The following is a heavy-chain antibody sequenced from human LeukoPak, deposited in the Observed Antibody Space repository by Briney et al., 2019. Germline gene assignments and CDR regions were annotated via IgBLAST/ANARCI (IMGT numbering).Heavy chain of an antibody. V-gene: IGHV3-64*01. D-gene: IGHD4-17*01. CDR1: GFIFSSYG. Sequence: GGSLRLSCAASGFIFSSYGMHWVCQTPGKGLEYVSSITTTGGSTYYANSVKGRFIISRDNSKNMVYLQMGSLRTEDMAVYHCARGRATVTTRAAFDVWGQGTMVIVSS. CDR3: ARGRATVTTRAAFDV. J-gene: IGHJ3*01. CDR2: ITTTGGST.